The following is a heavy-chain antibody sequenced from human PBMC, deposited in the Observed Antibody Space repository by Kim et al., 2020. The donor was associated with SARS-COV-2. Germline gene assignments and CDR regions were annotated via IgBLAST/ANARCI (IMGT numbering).Heavy chain of an antibody. J-gene: IGHJ4*02. V-gene: IGHV1-69*01. Sequence: VKVSCKASGGTFSSYAISWVRQAPGQGLEWMGGVIPIFGTANYAQKFQGRVTITADESTSTAYMERSSLRSEDTAVYYCASGGGRGVFDYWGQGTLVTVSS. CDR2: VIPIFGTA. CDR1: GGTFSSYA. D-gene: IGHD2-15*01. CDR3: ASGGGRGVFDY.